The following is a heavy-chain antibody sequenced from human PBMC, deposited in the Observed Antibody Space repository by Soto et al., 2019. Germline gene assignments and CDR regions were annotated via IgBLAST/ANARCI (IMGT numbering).Heavy chain of an antibody. CDR2: ISAYNGNT. CDR3: ARDGYYTGNVDYYYGMDV. Sequence: QVQLVQSGAEVKKPGASVKVSCKASGYTFTSYGISWVRQAPGQGLEWMGWISAYNGNTNYAQKLQGRVTMTTDTSTSKAYMELRSLRSDDTAVYYCARDGYYTGNVDYYYGMDVWGQGTTVTVSS. J-gene: IGHJ6*02. D-gene: IGHD3-22*01. V-gene: IGHV1-18*01. CDR1: GYTFTSYG.